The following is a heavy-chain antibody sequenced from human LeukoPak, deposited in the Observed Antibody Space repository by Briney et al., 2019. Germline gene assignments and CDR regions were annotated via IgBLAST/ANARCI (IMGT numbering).Heavy chain of an antibody. D-gene: IGHD3-10*01. J-gene: IGHJ4*02. CDR2: ISSSSSYI. Sequence: PGGSLRLSWAASGFTFSSYSMNWVRQAPGKGLEWVSSISSSSSYIYYADSVKGRFTISRDNAKNSLYLQMNSLRAEDTAVYYCAREWFGELLDGYWGQGTLATVSS. V-gene: IGHV3-21*01. CDR3: AREWFGELLDGY. CDR1: GFTFSSYS.